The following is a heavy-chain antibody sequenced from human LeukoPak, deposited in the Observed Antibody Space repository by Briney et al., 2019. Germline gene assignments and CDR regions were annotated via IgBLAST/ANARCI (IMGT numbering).Heavy chain of an antibody. V-gene: IGHV3-15*01. J-gene: IGHJ4*02. Sequence: PGGSLRLSCAASGFTFSNAWMSWVRQAPGKGLEWVGRIKSKTDGGTTDYAAPVKGRFTISRDDSKNTLYLQMNSLKAEDTAVYYCTTDGVVVAAIVWDYFDYWGQGTLVTVSS. CDR3: TTDGVVVAAIVWDYFDY. CDR1: GFTFSNAW. CDR2: IKSKTDGGTT. D-gene: IGHD2-15*01.